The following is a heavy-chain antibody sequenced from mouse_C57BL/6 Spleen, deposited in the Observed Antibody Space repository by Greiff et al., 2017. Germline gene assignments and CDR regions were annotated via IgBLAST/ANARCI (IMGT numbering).Heavy chain of an antibody. CDR3: ARSSYFDV. D-gene: IGHD3-1*01. Sequence: QVQLQQSGPELVKPGASVKISCKASGYAFSSSCMNWVKQRPGKGLEWIGRFYPGDGDTNYNGKFKGKATLTADKSSSTAYMQLSSLTSEDSAVYFCARSSYFDVWGTGTTVTVSS. CDR2: FYPGDGDT. J-gene: IGHJ1*03. V-gene: IGHV1-82*01. CDR1: GYAFSSSC.